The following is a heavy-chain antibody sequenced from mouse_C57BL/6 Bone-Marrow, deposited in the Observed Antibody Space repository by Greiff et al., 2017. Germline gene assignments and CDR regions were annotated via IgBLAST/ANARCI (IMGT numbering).Heavy chain of an antibody. CDR3: ARPIYDGYYEGD. Sequence: EVMLVESGGGLVKPGGSLKLSCAASGFTFSDYGMHWVRQAPEKGLEWVAYISSGSSTIYYADTVKGRFTISRDTAKNTLFLQMTSLRSEDTAMYYCARPIYDGYYEGDWGQGTSVTVSS. CDR2: ISSGSSTI. V-gene: IGHV5-17*01. J-gene: IGHJ4*01. D-gene: IGHD2-3*01. CDR1: GFTFSDYG.